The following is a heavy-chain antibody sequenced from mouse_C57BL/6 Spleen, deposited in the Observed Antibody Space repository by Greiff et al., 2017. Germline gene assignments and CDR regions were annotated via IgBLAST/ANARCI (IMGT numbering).Heavy chain of an antibody. CDR2: ISSGSSTI. CDR3: AKYYYGNRYAMDY. CDR1: GFTFRDYG. Sequence: EVKLVESGGGLVKPGGSLKLSCAASGFTFRDYGMHWVRQAPEKGLEWVAYISSGSSTIYYADTVKGRFTISRDNAKNTLCLQMTSLRSEDTAMYYCAKYYYGNRYAMDYKGQGTSVTVAT. D-gene: IGHD2-1*01. V-gene: IGHV5-17*01. J-gene: IGHJ4*01.